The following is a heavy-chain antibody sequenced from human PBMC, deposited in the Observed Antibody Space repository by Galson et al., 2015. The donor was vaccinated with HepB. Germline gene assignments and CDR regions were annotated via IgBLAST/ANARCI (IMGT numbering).Heavy chain of an antibody. CDR3: ARDQDSSGWYGWFDP. CDR2: INPNSGGT. CDR1: GYTFTGYY. J-gene: IGHJ5*02. D-gene: IGHD6-19*01. Sequence: SVKVSCKASGYTFTGYYMHWVRQAPGQGLEWMGWINPNSGGTNYALKFQGRVTMTRDTSISTAYMELSRLRSDDTAVYYCARDQDSSGWYGWFDPWGQGTLVTVSS. V-gene: IGHV1-2*02.